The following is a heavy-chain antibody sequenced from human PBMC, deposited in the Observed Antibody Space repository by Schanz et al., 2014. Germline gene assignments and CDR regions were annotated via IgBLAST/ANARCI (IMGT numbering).Heavy chain of an antibody. V-gene: IGHV3-21*01. CDR2: ISSGGSYI. D-gene: IGHD3-16*01. CDR3: ARAPLGGSTSYFDL. Sequence: VHLVESGGGVVQPGGSLRLSCAASGFNFSTYALHWVRQAPGKGLEWVSSISSGGSYIYYADSVRGRFTISRDNAKNSLYLQMNSLRAEDTAVYYCARAPLGGSTSYFDLWGRGTLVTVSS. CDR1: GFNFSTYA. J-gene: IGHJ2*01.